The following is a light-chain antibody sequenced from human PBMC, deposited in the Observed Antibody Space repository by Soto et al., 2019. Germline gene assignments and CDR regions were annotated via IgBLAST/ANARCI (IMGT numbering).Light chain of an antibody. CDR2: EAS. CDR3: ATWDDSLSGFVV. J-gene: IGLJ7*01. Sequence: QSALTQPPSVSGSPGQSVTISCTGTSTDFVSYNRVSWYQQPPGTAPKLIIYEASNRPSGVPDRFSGSKSGNTASLAISGLRSEDEADYYCATWDDSLSGFVVFGGGTQLTVL. CDR1: STDFVSYNR. V-gene: IGLV2-18*01.